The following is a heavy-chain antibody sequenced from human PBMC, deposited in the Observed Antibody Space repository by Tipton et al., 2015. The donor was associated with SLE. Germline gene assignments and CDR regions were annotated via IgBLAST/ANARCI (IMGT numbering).Heavy chain of an antibody. Sequence: TLSLTCTVYGGSLSGYWRSWIRQSPGKGLEWIGEIYPTGRTDYNPSLMSRVTISVDTSQNQFSLRLASATAADTAVYYCGGHKTATRAFDFWGQGTLVTVSS. J-gene: IGHJ3*01. CDR1: GGSLSGYW. CDR2: IYPTGRT. D-gene: IGHD1-1*01. V-gene: IGHV4-34*01. CDR3: GGHKTATRAFDF.